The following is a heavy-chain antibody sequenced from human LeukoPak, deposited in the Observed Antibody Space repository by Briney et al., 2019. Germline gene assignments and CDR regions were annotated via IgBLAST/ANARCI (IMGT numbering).Heavy chain of an antibody. CDR1: GGSISSYY. Sequence: SETLSLTCTVSGGSISSYYWSWIRQPAGKGLEWIGRIYTSGSTNYNPSLKSRVTMSVDTSKNQFSLKLSSVTAADTAVYYCARDIASLYYYYYMDVWGKGTTVTVSS. CDR3: ARDIASLYYYYYMDV. V-gene: IGHV4-4*07. D-gene: IGHD2-15*01. CDR2: IYTSGST. J-gene: IGHJ6*03.